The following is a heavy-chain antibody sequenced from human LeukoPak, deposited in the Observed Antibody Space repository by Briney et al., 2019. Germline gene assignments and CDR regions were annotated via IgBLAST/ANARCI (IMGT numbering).Heavy chain of an antibody. D-gene: IGHD3-22*01. Sequence: PSETLSLTCTVSGGSISSYYWSWIRQPPGKGLEWIGYIYYSGSTNYNPSLKSRVTISVDTSKNQFSLKLSSVTAADTAVYYCARVNTMIVVAKGFPNWGFDPWGQGTLVTVSS. V-gene: IGHV4-59*01. J-gene: IGHJ5*02. CDR1: GGSISSYY. CDR3: ARVNTMIVVAKGFPNWGFDP. CDR2: IYYSGST.